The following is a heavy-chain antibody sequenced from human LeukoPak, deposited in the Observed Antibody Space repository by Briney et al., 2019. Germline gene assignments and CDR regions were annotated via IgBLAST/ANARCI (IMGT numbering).Heavy chain of an antibody. CDR3: ARGLGHYSGSTNNWFDP. CDR1: GGSFSGYY. Sequence: PSETLSLTCAVYGGSFSGYYWSWIRQPPGEGLEWIGEINHSGSTNYNPSLKGRVTISVDTSKNQFSLKLSSVTAADTAVYYCARGLGHYSGSTNNWFDPWGQGTLVTVSS. J-gene: IGHJ5*02. CDR2: INHSGST. D-gene: IGHD3-10*01. V-gene: IGHV4-34*01.